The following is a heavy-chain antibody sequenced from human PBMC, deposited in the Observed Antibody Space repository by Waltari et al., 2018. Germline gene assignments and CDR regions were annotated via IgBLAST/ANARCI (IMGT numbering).Heavy chain of an antibody. CDR3: ARDTYYDFWSGYYMNYYYGMDV. CDR1: GYTFTGYY. J-gene: IGHJ6*02. V-gene: IGHV1-2*02. CDR2: INPNSGGT. D-gene: IGHD3-3*01. Sequence: QVQLVQSGAEVKKPGASVKVSCKASGYTFTGYYMHWVRQAPGQGLEWMGWINPNSGGTNYAQKFQGRVTMTRDTSISTAYMELSRLRSDDTAVYYCARDTYYDFWSGYYMNYYYGMDVWGQGTTVTVSS.